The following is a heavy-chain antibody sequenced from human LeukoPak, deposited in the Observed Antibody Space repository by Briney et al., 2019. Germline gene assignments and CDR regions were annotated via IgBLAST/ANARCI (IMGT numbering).Heavy chain of an antibody. CDR3: ARMAGGWSTSNPFDY. CDR2: IYTSGST. V-gene: IGHV4-4*07. Sequence: SETLSLACTVSGGSISSYYWSWIRQPAGKGLEWIGRIYTSGSTNYNPSLKSRVTMSVDTSKNQFSLKLSSVTAADTAVYYCARMAGGWSTSNPFDYWGQGTLVTVSS. CDR1: GGSISSYY. D-gene: IGHD3-3*01. J-gene: IGHJ4*02.